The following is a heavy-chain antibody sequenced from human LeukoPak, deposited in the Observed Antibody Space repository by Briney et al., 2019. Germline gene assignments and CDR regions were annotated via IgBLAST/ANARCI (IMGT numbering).Heavy chain of an antibody. Sequence: SETLSLTCTVSGGSISSYYWGWIRQPPGKGLEWIGSIYYSVSTYYNPSLKSRVTMSVDTAKNQFSLKLSSVTAADTAVYYCARELQQLVRGVFDYWGQGTLVTVSS. CDR3: ARELQQLVRGVFDY. V-gene: IGHV4-39*07. J-gene: IGHJ4*02. D-gene: IGHD6-13*01. CDR2: IYYSVST. CDR1: GGSISSYY.